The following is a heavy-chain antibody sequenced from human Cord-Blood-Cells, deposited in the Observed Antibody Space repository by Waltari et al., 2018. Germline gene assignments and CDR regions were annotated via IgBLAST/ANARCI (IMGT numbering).Heavy chain of an antibody. D-gene: IGHD2-2*01. J-gene: IGHJ4*02. Sequence: EVQLVESGGGLVQPGGSLRLSCAASGFTFSSYWMPWVRQAPGKGLVWVSRINSDGSSTSYADSVKGRFTISRDNAKNTLYLQMNSLRAEDTAVYYCARGDVYCSSTSCFPFDYWGQGTLVTVSS. V-gene: IGHV3-74*01. CDR3: ARGDVYCSSTSCFPFDY. CDR1: GFTFSSYW. CDR2: INSDGSST.